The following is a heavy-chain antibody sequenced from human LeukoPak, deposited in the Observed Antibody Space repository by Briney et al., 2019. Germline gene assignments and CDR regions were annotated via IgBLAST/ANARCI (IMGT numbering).Heavy chain of an antibody. Sequence: GGSLRLSCAASGFTFSSYSMNWVRQAPGKGLEWVSSISSSSSYIYYADSVKGRFTISRDNSKNTLYLQMNSLRAEDTAVYYCAKDHSSGRPYWGQGTLVTVSS. CDR2: ISSSSSYI. CDR3: AKDHSSGRPY. J-gene: IGHJ4*02. D-gene: IGHD6-19*01. CDR1: GFTFSSYS. V-gene: IGHV3-21*04.